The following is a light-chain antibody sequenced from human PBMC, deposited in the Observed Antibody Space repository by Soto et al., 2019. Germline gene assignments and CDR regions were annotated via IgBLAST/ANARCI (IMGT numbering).Light chain of an antibody. V-gene: IGLV2-23*01. J-gene: IGLJ2*01. CDR3: SSFAVTSTLI. CDR1: SSDVGNYDL. CDR2: EGT. Sequence: QSVLTQPASVSGSPGQSITIYCSGTSSDVGNYDLVSWYQQHPGKAPKLMIYEGTKRPSGVSYRFSGSKSGNTASLTISGLQAEDEADYYCSSFAVTSTLIFGGGTKLTVL.